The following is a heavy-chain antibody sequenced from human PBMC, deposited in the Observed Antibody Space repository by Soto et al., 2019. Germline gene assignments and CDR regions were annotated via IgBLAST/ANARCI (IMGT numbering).Heavy chain of an antibody. V-gene: IGHV3-21*01. Sequence: GGSLRLSCAASGFTFSSYSMNWVRQAPGKGLEWVSSISSSSSYIYYADSVKGRFTISRDNAKNSLYLQMNSLRAEDTAVYYCARDRDAVVPAARPIDYWGQGTLVTVSS. CDR1: GFTFSSYS. D-gene: IGHD2-2*01. J-gene: IGHJ4*02. CDR3: ARDRDAVVPAARPIDY. CDR2: ISSSSSYI.